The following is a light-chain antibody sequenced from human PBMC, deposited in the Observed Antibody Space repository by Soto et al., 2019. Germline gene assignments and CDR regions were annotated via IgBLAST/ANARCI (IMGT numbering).Light chain of an antibody. V-gene: IGLV2-14*01. CDR2: EVS. Sequence: LTQPASVSGSPGQSITISCTGTSSDVGGYNYVSWYQQYPGNAPKLIIFEVSYRPSGISNRFSGSKSGNTASLTISGLQAEDEADYYCSSYTSRGTYVFGTGTKVTVL. CDR1: SSDVGGYNY. CDR3: SSYTSRGTYV. J-gene: IGLJ1*01.